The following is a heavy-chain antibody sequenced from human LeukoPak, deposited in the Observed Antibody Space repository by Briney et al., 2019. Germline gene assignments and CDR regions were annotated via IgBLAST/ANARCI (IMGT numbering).Heavy chain of an antibody. D-gene: IGHD6-25*01. V-gene: IGHV4-39*01. Sequence: SETLSLTCTVSGGSISRGDYYLGWIRPPPGKGLEWIGNIYYSGSIYYNPSLKSRVTISVDTSKNQFSLKLSSVTVADTAVYYCARHLRSGVTTDYWGQGTLVTVSS. CDR1: GGSISRGDYY. J-gene: IGHJ4*02. CDR2: IYYSGSI. CDR3: ARHLRSGVTTDY.